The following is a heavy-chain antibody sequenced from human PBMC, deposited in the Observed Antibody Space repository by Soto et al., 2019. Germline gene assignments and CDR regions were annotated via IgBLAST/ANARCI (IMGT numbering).Heavy chain of an antibody. V-gene: IGHV4-59*01. D-gene: IGHD3-10*01. CDR3: ARVVGAGSGSPCYYYYGMDV. Sequence: QVQLQESAPGLVKPSETLSLTCTVSGGSISSYYWRWIRQPPGKGLEWIGCIYYIGSTNYNPSLKSLVTISVDTSKNQFSLKLSSVTAADTAVYYCARVVGAGSGSPCYYYYGMDVWGQGTTVTVSS. CDR1: GGSISSYY. J-gene: IGHJ6*02. CDR2: IYYIGST.